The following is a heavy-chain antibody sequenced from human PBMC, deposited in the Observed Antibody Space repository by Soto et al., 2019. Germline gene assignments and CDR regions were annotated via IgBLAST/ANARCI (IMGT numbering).Heavy chain of an antibody. Sequence: QVQLVESGGGLVQPGGSLRLSCTASGFTFSDYYMTWIRQAPGKGPESVSYISSSGTRMYYADSVKGRFTISRDNAKNSLYLQLNSLRAEDTAVYYCAREYYDVLTDYYRYYYIDVWGKGITVTVSS. CDR2: ISSSGTRM. J-gene: IGHJ6*03. CDR3: AREYYDVLTDYYRYYYIDV. V-gene: IGHV3-11*01. CDR1: GFTFSDYY. D-gene: IGHD3-9*01.